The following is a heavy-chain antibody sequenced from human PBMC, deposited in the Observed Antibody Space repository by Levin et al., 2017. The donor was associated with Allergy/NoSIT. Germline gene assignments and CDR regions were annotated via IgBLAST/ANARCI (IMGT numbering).Heavy chain of an antibody. CDR2: LPPLFLP. CDR3: ARGRGYSDWFDP. J-gene: IGHJ5*02. Sequence: LSLPFSFYGGSPLGPYWSWIRQPPGPFLSFLFSLPPLFLPPSNPSLKSRVTISVDTSKNQFSLKLSSVTAADTAVYYCARGRGYSDWFDPWGQGTLVTVSS. D-gene: IGHD5-12*01. V-gene: IGHV4-34*01. CDR1: GGSPLGPY.